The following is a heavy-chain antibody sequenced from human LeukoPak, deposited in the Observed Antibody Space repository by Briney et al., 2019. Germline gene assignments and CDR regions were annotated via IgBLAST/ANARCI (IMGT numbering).Heavy chain of an antibody. CDR2: ISYDADTK. Sequence: GRSLRLSCAASGFTFSTYPMHWVRQAPGKGLEWVAAISYDADTKYYADSVKGRFTISRENSKNTLHLQMNSLRPEDTAVYYCARGDYGDNWFDPWGQGTPVTVPS. J-gene: IGHJ5*02. CDR3: ARGDYGDNWFDP. V-gene: IGHV3-30*04. D-gene: IGHD4-17*01. CDR1: GFTFSTYP.